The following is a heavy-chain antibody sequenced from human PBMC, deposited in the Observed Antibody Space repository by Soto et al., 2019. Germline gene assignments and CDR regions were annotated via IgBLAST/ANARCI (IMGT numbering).Heavy chain of an antibody. CDR2: ISSSGTGT. CDR1: GFTFSSYE. D-gene: IGHD4-17*01. Sequence: EMQLMQSGGGLVQPGGSLRLSCAASGFTFSSYEMHWVRQAPGKGLEWISYISSSGTGTYYADSVRGRFTMSRDNTKNSVSLQMYSLRAEDTAIYYCVRDLHEPLAADALREANWGQGTQVTVSS. CDR3: VRDLHEPLAADALREAN. V-gene: IGHV3-48*03. J-gene: IGHJ4*02.